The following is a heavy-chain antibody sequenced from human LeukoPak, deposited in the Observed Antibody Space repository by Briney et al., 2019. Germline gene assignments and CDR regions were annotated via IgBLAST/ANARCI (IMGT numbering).Heavy chain of an antibody. J-gene: IGHJ4*02. CDR3: ARDSQFIGPLY. CDR1: GFTFTTYG. V-gene: IGHV3-74*01. D-gene: IGHD5-24*01. Sequence: GGSLRLSCAASGFTFTTYGMHWVRQAPGKGLVWVSRIMSDGRSTYADSVEGRFTISRDTAKNTLYLQMNSLRAEDTAVYYCARDSQFIGPLYWGQGTLVTVSS. CDR2: IMSDGRST.